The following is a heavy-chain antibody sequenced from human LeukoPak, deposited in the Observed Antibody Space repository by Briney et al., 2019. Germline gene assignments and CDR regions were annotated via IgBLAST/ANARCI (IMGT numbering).Heavy chain of an antibody. J-gene: IGHJ4*02. Sequence: ASVKVSCKASGYTFTGYYMHWVRQAPGQGLEWMGWINPNSGGTNYAQKFQCRVTMTRDTSVSTAYMELSSLRSDDTAVYYCARVSRWELLLDYFDYWGQGTLVTVSS. CDR2: INPNSGGT. D-gene: IGHD1-26*01. CDR1: GYTFTGYY. CDR3: ARVSRWELLLDYFDY. V-gene: IGHV1-2*02.